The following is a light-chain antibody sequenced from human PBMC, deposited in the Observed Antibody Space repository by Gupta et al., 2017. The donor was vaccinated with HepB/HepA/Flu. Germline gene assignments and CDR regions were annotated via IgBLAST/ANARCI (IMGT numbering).Light chain of an antibody. V-gene: IGLV1-44*01. CDR1: HSNLGAND. CDR2: RNN. J-gene: IGLJ1*01. Sequence: SVLPQPPSASGTPGQRVTISCSGSHSNLGANDVNWYHHLPGTAPNLLMYRNNQRPSGVPDRFSGSKSGTSASLPTTWLHAEEEADYYCTASDASMNGWVFGTGTKVTVL. CDR3: TASDASMNGWV.